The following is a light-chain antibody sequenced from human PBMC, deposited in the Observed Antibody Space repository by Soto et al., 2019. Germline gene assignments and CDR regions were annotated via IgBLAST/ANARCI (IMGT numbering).Light chain of an antibody. CDR2: GSS. CDR1: QTVSSNY. J-gene: IGKJ1*01. Sequence: EIVITPSPATLSVSPGERATLSCRASQTVSSNYLAWYQQKPGQAPRLLIYGSSSRATGIPDRFSGSGSGTDFTLTISRLGPEDIAVYYCQQYDGPPWTFGQGTKVDIK. V-gene: IGKV3-20*01. CDR3: QQYDGPPWT.